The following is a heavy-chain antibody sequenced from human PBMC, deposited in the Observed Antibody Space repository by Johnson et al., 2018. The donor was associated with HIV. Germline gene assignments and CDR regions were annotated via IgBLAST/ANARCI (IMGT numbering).Heavy chain of an antibody. CDR3: AKESKWESRTPHDFDI. V-gene: IGHV3-30*04. CDR2: ISYDGSNK. CDR1: GFTFSSYA. D-gene: IGHD1-26*01. Sequence: QVQLVESWGGVVQPGRSLRLSCAASGFTFSSYAMHWVRQAPGKGLEWVAVISYDGSNKYYADSVKGRFTVSRDNSKNTLYLQMKSLRPEDTAVYYCAKESKWESRTPHDFDIWGQGTMVTVSS. J-gene: IGHJ3*02.